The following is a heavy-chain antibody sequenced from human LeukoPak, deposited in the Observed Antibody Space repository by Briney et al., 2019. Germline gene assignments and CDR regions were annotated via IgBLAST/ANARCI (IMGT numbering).Heavy chain of an antibody. CDR3: ARGKPAAAGYYYYYYMDV. Sequence: SETLSLTCAVYGGSFSGYYWSWIRQPPGEGLEWIGEINHSGSTNYNPSLKSRVTISVDTSKNQFSLKLSSVTAADTAVYYCARGKPAAAGYYYYYYMDVWGKGATVTVSS. CDR2: INHSGST. CDR1: GGSFSGYY. J-gene: IGHJ6*03. D-gene: IGHD6-13*01. V-gene: IGHV4-34*01.